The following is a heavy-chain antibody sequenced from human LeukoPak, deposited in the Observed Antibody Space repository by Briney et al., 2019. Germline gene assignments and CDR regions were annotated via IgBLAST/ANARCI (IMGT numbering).Heavy chain of an antibody. J-gene: IGHJ6*02. Sequence: GGSLRLSCAASGFTFDESAMHWVRQAPGEGPGWVSGISWDSGSLGYADSVKGRFTISRDNAKNSLYLEMNSLRPEDTAFYYCAKDRARGYYYYYGMDVWGQGTTVTVSS. CDR1: GFTFDESA. CDR2: ISWDSGSL. CDR3: AKDRARGYYYYYGMDV. V-gene: IGHV3-9*01.